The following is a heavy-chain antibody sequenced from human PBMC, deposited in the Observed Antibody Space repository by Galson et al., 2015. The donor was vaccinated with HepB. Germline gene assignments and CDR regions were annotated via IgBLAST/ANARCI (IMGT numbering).Heavy chain of an antibody. CDR1: GFTFSRYA. V-gene: IGHV3-30*18. CDR2: ISYDGSNK. D-gene: IGHD6-6*01. Sequence: SLRLSCAASGFTFSRYAIHWVRQAPGKGLEWVAIISYDGSNKNYGDSVKGRFTISRDNYRNTLYVQMNSLRAEDTAVYYCAKADVAYSSSSAGFDYWGQGALVTVSS. J-gene: IGHJ4*02. CDR3: AKADVAYSSSSAGFDY.